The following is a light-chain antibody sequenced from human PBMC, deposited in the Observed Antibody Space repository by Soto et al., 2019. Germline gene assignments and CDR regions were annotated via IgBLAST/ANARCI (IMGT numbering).Light chain of an antibody. CDR2: KAS. Sequence: DIRMTQSPSTLSASVGDRVTLRCRASQSISTWLAWYQQKPGKAPSLLIYKASTLETGVPSRFSGSGSGTEFTLTISTLQLEDFATYYCRQYTLYWTFGQGTKVEI. J-gene: IGKJ1*01. CDR1: QSISTW. V-gene: IGKV1-5*03. CDR3: RQYTLYWT.